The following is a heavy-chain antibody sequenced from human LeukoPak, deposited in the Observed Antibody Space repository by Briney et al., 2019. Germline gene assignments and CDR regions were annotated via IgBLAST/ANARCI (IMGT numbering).Heavy chain of an antibody. V-gene: IGHV3-11*01. Sequence: GGSLRLSCAASGFTFNDYYMSWIRQAPGKGLEWLSYINIGGTNTHYADSVKGRFTISRDNAKKSLYLEMNNLRAEDTAVYYCATDGAGFDTWGQGVLVSVSS. J-gene: IGHJ5*02. CDR3: ATDGAGFDT. CDR1: GFTFNDYY. CDR2: INIGGTNT.